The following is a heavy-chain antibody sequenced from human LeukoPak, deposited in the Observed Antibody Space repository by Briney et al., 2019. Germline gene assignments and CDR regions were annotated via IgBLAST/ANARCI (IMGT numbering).Heavy chain of an antibody. CDR2: ISAYNGNT. V-gene: IGHV1-18*01. Sequence: ASVKVSCKASGYTFTSYGISWVRQAPGQGLEWMGWISAYNGNTNYAQKLQGRVTMTTDTSTSTAYMELRSLRSDDTAVYSCATLRRDGYNIYFDYWGQGTLVTVSS. D-gene: IGHD5-24*01. CDR3: ATLRRDGYNIYFDY. CDR1: GYTFTSYG. J-gene: IGHJ4*02.